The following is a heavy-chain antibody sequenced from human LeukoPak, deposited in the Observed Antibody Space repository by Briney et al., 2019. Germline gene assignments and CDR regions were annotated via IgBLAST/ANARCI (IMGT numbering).Heavy chain of an antibody. CDR1: GGSISSYY. J-gene: IGHJ4*02. Sequence: SETLSLTCTVSGGSISSYYWSWIRQPPGKGLEWIGYIYYSGSTNYNPSLKSRVTISVDTSKNQFSLKLSSVTAADTAVYYCARGGSPYGDSPVDYWGQGTLVTVSS. V-gene: IGHV4-59*01. CDR2: IYYSGST. D-gene: IGHD4-17*01. CDR3: ARGGSPYGDSPVDY.